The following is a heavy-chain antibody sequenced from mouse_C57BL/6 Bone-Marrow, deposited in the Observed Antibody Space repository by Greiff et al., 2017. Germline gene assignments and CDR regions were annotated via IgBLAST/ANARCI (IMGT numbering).Heavy chain of an antibody. CDR1: GYTFTSYG. CDR3: ARDSSGYPFDD. Sequence: QVQLQQSGAELARPGASVKLSCKASGYTFTSYGISWVKQRTGPGLEWIGEIYPRSGNTYYNEKFKGKATLTADKSSSTAYMELRSLTSEDSAVYFCARDSSGYPFDDWGQGTTLTVSS. CDR2: IYPRSGNT. D-gene: IGHD3-2*02. J-gene: IGHJ2*01. V-gene: IGHV1-81*01.